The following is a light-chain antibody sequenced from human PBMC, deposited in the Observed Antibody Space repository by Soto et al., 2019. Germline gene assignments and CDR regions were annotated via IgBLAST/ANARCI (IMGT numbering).Light chain of an antibody. V-gene: IGKV3-20*01. Sequence: EIVLTQSPGTLSLSPGERATLSCRAIQSITNNYLAWYQQKPGRAHRLLIYGASSRATGIPDRFSGSGSGTDFTRTSSRLEPEDLAMYYCQQYGYLVTFGGGTKVEL. CDR3: QQYGYLVT. CDR1: QSITNNY. J-gene: IGKJ4*01. CDR2: GAS.